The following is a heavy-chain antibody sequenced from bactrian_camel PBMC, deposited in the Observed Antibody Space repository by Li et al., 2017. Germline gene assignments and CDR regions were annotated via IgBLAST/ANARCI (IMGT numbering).Heavy chain of an antibody. J-gene: IGHJ4*01. D-gene: IGHD1*01. CDR3: AGDVRKRGGVDPLAETYYNH. CDR1: GFTVSSYW. CDR2: IKTDGGST. Sequence: HVQLVESGGGLVQPGGSLRLSCAASGFTVSSYWMYWVRQAPGKGLEWVSTIKTDGGSTYYADSVKGRFTISRDSTVDLQMNSLKPEDSGMYYCAGDVRKRGGVDPLAETYYNHWGQGTQVTVS. V-gene: IGHV3S1*01.